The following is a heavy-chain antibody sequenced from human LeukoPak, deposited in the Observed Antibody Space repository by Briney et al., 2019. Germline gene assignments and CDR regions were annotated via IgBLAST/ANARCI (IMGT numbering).Heavy chain of an antibody. D-gene: IGHD5-18*01. CDR1: GLTVSNHW. CDR3: ASLDTAKQPLANH. Sequence: GGSLRLSCVASGLTVSNHWMSWVRQAPGKGLEWVANIREERGQEYYVDSVKGRFTISKNSAKNSLYLQMNALRVEDTAMYYCASLDTAKQPLANHWGQGTLVTVSS. J-gene: IGHJ5*02. CDR2: IREERGQE. V-gene: IGHV3-7*03.